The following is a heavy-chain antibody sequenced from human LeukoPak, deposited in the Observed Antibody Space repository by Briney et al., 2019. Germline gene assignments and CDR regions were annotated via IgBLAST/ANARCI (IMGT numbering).Heavy chain of an antibody. D-gene: IGHD1-26*01. CDR2: IYTTGST. CDR1: GGSISSYY. V-gene: IGHV4-4*07. CDR3: AGYSGSYQPYFDY. J-gene: IGHJ4*02. Sequence: PSETLSFTCTVSGGSISSYYWSWIRQPAGKGLECIGRIYTTGSTNYNPSLKSRVTMSVDTSKNQFSLKLSSVTAADTAVYYCAGYSGSYQPYFDYWGQGTLVTVSS.